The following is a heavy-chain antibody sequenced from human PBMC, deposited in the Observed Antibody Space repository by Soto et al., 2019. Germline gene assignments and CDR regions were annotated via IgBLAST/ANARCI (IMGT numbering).Heavy chain of an antibody. V-gene: IGHV4-39*01. Sequence: QLQLHESGPGLVKPSETLSLTCTVSGASISSSSYYWGWIRQPPGKGLEWIGSIYYSGSTYYNPSLKSRVTISVDTSKNQFSLKLSSVTAADTDLYYCARLNAGTTYYYYGMDVWGQGTTVTVSS. CDR3: ARLNAGTTYYYYGMDV. CDR2: IYYSGST. D-gene: IGHD1-7*01. J-gene: IGHJ6*02. CDR1: GASISSSSYY.